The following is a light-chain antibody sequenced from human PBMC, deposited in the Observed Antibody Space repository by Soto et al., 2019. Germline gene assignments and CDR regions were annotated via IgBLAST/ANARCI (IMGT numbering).Light chain of an antibody. CDR1: QGISSY. CDR3: QQCHRYLT. CDR2: AAS. V-gene: IGKV1-9*01. J-gene: IGKJ1*01. Sequence: IQLTQSPSSLSASVGARVTITCRASQGISSYLAWYQQKPGKAPKLLIYAASTLQSGVPSRFSGSASGTEFTLTISSLQPDDIATYYCQQCHRYLTFGQGTKVDIK.